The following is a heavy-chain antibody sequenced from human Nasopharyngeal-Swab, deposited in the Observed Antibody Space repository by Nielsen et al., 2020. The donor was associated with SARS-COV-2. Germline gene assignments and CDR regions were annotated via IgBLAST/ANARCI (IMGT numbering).Heavy chain of an antibody. CDR1: GFTFSSYS. CDR3: TRNHLGLGI. Sequence: GESLKISCVASGFTFSSYSMYWVRQAPGQGLVCVSQINVDGSSINCADSVKGRFTTSRDNAKNTLYLQMNSLRAEDTAVYYRTRNHLGLGIWGQGTVVTVSS. V-gene: IGHV3-74*01. CDR2: INVDGSSI. J-gene: IGHJ3*02. D-gene: IGHD3-16*01.